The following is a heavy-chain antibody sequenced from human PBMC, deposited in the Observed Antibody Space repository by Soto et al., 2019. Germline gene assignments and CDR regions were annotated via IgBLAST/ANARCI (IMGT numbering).Heavy chain of an antibody. J-gene: IGHJ4*02. CDR3: ARDTGYGDYYRLSY. CDR1: GFTFSSYS. D-gene: IGHD4-17*01. CDR2: ISSSSRTI. Sequence: GGSLRLSCAASGFTFSSYSMNWVRQAPGKGLEWVSYISSSSRTIYYADAVKGRFTISRDNAKNSLFLQMNSLRDEDTAVYYCARDTGYGDYYRLSYWGQGTLVTVSS. V-gene: IGHV3-48*02.